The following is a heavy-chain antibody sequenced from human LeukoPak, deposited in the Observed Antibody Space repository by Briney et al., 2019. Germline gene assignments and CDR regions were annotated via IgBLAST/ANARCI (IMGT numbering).Heavy chain of an antibody. CDR2: INHSGST. CDR1: GGSFSGYY. D-gene: IGHD3-22*01. J-gene: IGHJ4*02. Sequence: SETLSLTCAVYGGSFSGYYWSWIRQPPGKGLEWIGEINHSGSTNYNPSLKSRVTISVDTSKNQFSLKLSSVTAADTAVYYCARGQESSYYDSSGYYGYWGQGTLVTVSS. V-gene: IGHV4-34*01. CDR3: ARGQESSYYDSSGYYGY.